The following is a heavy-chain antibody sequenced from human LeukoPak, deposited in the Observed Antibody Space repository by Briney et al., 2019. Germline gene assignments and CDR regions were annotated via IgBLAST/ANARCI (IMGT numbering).Heavy chain of an antibody. J-gene: IGHJ4*02. D-gene: IGHD2-15*01. CDR1: GFTFSSYE. CDR2: ITWDGDST. V-gene: IGHV3-43*01. CDR3: AKDIGVGSCNGCLFDY. Sequence: GGSLRLSCAASGFTFSSYEMHWVRQAPGKGLEWVSLITWDGDSTYYADSVKGRFTISRDNSKNSLYLQMNSLRTEDTALYYCAKDIGVGSCNGCLFDYWGQGTLVTVSS.